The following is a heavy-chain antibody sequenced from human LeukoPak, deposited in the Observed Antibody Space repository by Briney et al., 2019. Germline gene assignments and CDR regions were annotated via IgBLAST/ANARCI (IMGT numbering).Heavy chain of an antibody. CDR3: ARASASPYYYYYMDF. CDR2: IYYSGST. CDR1: GGSISSHY. J-gene: IGHJ6*03. D-gene: IGHD5-18*01. Sequence: SETLSLTCTVSGGSISSHYWSWIRQPPGKGLEWIGSIYYSGSTNYNPSLKSRVTISVDTSKNQFSLKLSSVTAADTAVYYCARASASPYYYYYMDFWGKGTTVTVSS. V-gene: IGHV4-59*11.